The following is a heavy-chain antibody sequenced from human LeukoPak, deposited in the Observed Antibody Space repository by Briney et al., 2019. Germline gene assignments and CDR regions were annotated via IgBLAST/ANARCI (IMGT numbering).Heavy chain of an antibody. V-gene: IGHV3-21*01. D-gene: IGHD5-12*01. CDR1: GFTFSSYS. CDR3: ARDQRGYSGYDLGRYYFDH. CDR2: ISSSSSYI. J-gene: IGHJ4*02. Sequence: PGGSLRLSCAASGFTFSSYSMNWVRQAPGKGLEWVSSISSSSSYIYYADSVKGRFTISRDNAKNSLYLQMNSLRAEDTAVYYCARDQRGYSGYDLGRYYFDHWGQGTLVTVSS.